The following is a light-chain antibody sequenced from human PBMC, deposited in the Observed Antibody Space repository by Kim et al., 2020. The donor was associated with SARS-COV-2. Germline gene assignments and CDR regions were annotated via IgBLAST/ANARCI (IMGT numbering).Light chain of an antibody. CDR2: AAS. V-gene: IGKV1-39*01. Sequence: SASVGDRVTMSCRASQSITTYLSWYQQKSGKAPKLLIYAASSLQSGVPSRFSGSGSGTDFTLTISSLQPDDFATYYCQQSYATPPTFGQGTKLEI. CDR3: QQSYATPPT. J-gene: IGKJ2*01. CDR1: QSITTY.